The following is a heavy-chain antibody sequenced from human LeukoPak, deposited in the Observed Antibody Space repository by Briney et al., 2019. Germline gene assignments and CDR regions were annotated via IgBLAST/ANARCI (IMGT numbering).Heavy chain of an antibody. Sequence: PSETLSLTCAVYGGSFSGYYWSWIRQPPGKGLEWIGEINHSGSTNYNPSPKSRVTISVDTSKNQFSLKLSSVTAADTAVYYCARGRIVLMVYAIGFDYWGQGTLVTVSS. CDR1: GGSFSGYY. V-gene: IGHV4-34*01. CDR2: INHSGST. D-gene: IGHD2-8*01. CDR3: ARGRIVLMVYAIGFDY. J-gene: IGHJ4*02.